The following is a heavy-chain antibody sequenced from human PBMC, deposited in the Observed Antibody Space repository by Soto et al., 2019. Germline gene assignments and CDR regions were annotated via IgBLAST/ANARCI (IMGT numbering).Heavy chain of an antibody. D-gene: IGHD3-9*01. J-gene: IGHJ4*02. CDR3: EVTTGY. CDR2: MSPDSSNA. Sequence: ASVKVSCKTSGYTFTDYDINWVRQAPGQGLEWMGWMSPDSSNAGYAQQFQGRVSMTSNTSIRTAYMELSSLRTEDTAVYYCEVTTGYWGQGTLVTVYS. V-gene: IGHV1-8*01. CDR1: GYTFTDYD.